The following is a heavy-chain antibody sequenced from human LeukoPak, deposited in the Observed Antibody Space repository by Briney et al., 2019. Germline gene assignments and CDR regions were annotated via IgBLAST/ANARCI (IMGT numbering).Heavy chain of an antibody. CDR3: AKDSGRYSSGVGGTDY. Sequence: RGSLRLAWAASGFTVTSYATSWVSPVPGKGLEWVSAISGCGRSTYYADSVKGPCTISRDNCTNPLYLQMTSLRVTGLGITLFAKDSGRYSSGVGGTDYWGQGTLVTVSS. CDR2: ISGCGRST. D-gene: IGHD6-19*01. J-gene: IGHJ4*02. V-gene: IGHV3-23*01. CDR1: GFTVTSYA.